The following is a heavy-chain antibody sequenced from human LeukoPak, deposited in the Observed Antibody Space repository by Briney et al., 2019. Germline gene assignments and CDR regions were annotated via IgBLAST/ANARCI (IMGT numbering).Heavy chain of an antibody. CDR2: IYYSGST. V-gene: IGHV4-31*03. D-gene: IGHD1-14*01. J-gene: IGHJ1*01. CDR1: GGSISSGGYY. Sequence: PSQTLSLTCTVSGGSISSGGYYWSWIRQHPGKGLEWIGYIYYSGSTYYNPSLKSRVTISVDTSKNQFSLKLSSVIPEDTAVYYCARDRPGEYFHHWGQGTLVTVSS. CDR3: ARDRPGEYFHH.